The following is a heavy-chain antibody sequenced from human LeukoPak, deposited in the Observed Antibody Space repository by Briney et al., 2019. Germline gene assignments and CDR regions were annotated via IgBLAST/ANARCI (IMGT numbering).Heavy chain of an antibody. J-gene: IGHJ4*02. V-gene: IGHV3-23*01. D-gene: IGHD3-3*01. CDR2: ISGSGGST. CDR3: AKDSRVTIFGVVIIPPDY. Sequence: GGSLRLSCAASGFTLSSYAMSWVRQAPGKGLEWVSAISGSGGSTYYADSVKGRFTISRDNSKNTLYLQMNSLRAEDTAVYYCAKDSRVTIFGVVIIPPDYWGQGTLVTVSS. CDR1: GFTLSSYA.